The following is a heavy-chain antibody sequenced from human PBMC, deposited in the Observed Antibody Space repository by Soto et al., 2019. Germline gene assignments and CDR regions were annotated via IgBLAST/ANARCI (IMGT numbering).Heavy chain of an antibody. V-gene: IGHV1-18*01. CDR3: ARPVYYDILTGFDY. J-gene: IGHJ4*02. Sequence: ASVKVSCKASGYTFTSYGISWVRQAPGQGLEWMGWISAYNGNTNYAQKLQGRVTMTTDTSTSTAYMELRSLRSGDTAVYYCARPVYYDILTGFDYWGQGTLVTVSS. D-gene: IGHD3-9*01. CDR2: ISAYNGNT. CDR1: GYTFTSYG.